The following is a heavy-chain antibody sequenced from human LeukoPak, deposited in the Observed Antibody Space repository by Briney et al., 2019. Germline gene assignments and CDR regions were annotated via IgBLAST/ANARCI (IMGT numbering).Heavy chain of an antibody. V-gene: IGHV4-39*02. D-gene: IGHD1-26*01. CDR2: IYYSGST. J-gene: IGHJ4*02. CDR1: GGSISSSSYY. Sequence: SETLSLTCTVSGGSISSSSYYWGWIRQPPGKGLEWIGSIYYSGSTYYNPSLKSRVTISVDTSKNQFSLKLSSVAAADTAVYYCARDRASGNYGFDYWGQGTLVTVSS. CDR3: ARDRASGNYGFDY.